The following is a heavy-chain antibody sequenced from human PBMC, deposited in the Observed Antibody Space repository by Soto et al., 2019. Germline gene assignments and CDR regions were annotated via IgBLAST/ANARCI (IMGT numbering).Heavy chain of an antibody. V-gene: IGHV3-9*01. J-gene: IGHJ3*02. CDR3: AKSLRRHRLTGWTHVFEI. D-gene: IGHD3-16*01. Sequence: DVQLVESGGGLVLPGTSLRLSCAASGFTFDDYAMHWVRQAPGKGLEWVSGISWNSDTVVYADSVKGRFTISRDNAKNSLYLQMNRLRPDDTALFYCAKSLRRHRLTGWTHVFEIWGRGTMVTVSS. CDR2: ISWNSDTV. CDR1: GFTFDDYA.